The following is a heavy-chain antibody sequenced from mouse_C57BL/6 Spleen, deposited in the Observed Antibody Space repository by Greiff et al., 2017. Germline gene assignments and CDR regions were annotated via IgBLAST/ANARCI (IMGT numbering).Heavy chain of an antibody. J-gene: IGHJ3*01. CDR1: GYSITSGYY. CDR2: ISYDGSN. CDR3: AREGNWDEGAWFAY. Sequence: EVKLQESGPGLVKPSQSLSLTCSVTGYSITSGYYWNWIRQFPGNKLEWMGYISYDGSNNYNPSLKNRISITRDTSKNQFFLKLNSVTTEDTATYYCAREGNWDEGAWFAYWGQGTLVTVSA. D-gene: IGHD4-1*01. V-gene: IGHV3-6*01.